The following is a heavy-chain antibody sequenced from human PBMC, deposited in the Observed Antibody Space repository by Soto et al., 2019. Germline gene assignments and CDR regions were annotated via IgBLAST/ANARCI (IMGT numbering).Heavy chain of an antibody. D-gene: IGHD3-10*01. V-gene: IGHV4-59*01. CDR1: GASMGRYY. CDR3: ARVDYYGAGTYLFDY. CDR2: ISDSGST. Sequence: SETLSLTCTVSGASMGRYYWSWIRQSPGKGLEWIGYISDSGSTNYSPSLRSRVTISLETSKNKFSLKLSSVTVADTAVYYCARVDYYGAGTYLFDYWGQGTMVTVS. J-gene: IGHJ4*02.